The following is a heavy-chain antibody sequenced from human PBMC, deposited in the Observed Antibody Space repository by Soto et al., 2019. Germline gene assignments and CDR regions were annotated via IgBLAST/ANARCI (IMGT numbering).Heavy chain of an antibody. CDR2: ISGSGGST. V-gene: IGHV3-23*01. J-gene: IGHJ4*02. CDR3: AKASYYYDSSGWDPMYYFDY. Sequence: GGSLRPSCAASGFTFSSYAMSWVRQAPGKGLEWVSAISGSGGSTYYADSVKGRFIISRDNSKNTLYLQMNSLRAEDTAVYYCAKASYYYDSSGWDPMYYFDYWGQGTLVTV. D-gene: IGHD3-22*01. CDR1: GFTFSSYA.